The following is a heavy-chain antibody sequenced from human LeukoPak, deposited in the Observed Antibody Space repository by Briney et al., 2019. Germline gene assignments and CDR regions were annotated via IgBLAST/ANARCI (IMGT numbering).Heavy chain of an antibody. Sequence: SETLSLTCTVSGSISSYYWSWIRQPPGKGLEWIGYIYTSGSTNYNPSLKSRVTISVDASKNQFSMDLSSVTAADTAVYYCARQKCTSTSCLTKNAFDIWGQGTMVTVSS. V-gene: IGHV4-4*09. J-gene: IGHJ3*02. CDR2: IYTSGST. D-gene: IGHD2-2*01. CDR3: ARQKCTSTSCLTKNAFDI. CDR1: GSISSYY.